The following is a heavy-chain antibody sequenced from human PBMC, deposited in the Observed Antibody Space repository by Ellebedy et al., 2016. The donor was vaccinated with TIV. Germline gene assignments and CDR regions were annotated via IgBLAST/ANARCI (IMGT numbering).Heavy chain of an antibody. Sequence: GESLKISXQGSGYSFTSYWIGWVRQMPGKGLEWMGIIYPGDSDTRYSPSFQGQVTISADKSISTAYLQWSSLKASDTAMYYCAMRGYSSGWYVDYWGQGTLVTVSS. CDR1: GYSFTSYW. J-gene: IGHJ4*02. D-gene: IGHD6-19*01. CDR3: AMRGYSSGWYVDY. V-gene: IGHV5-51*01. CDR2: IYPGDSDT.